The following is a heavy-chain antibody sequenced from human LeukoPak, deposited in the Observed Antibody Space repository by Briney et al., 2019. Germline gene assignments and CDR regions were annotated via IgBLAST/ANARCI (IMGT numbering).Heavy chain of an antibody. CDR2: ISSSGSYI. J-gene: IGHJ4*02. Sequence: PGGSLRLSCAASGFTFSSYSMSWVRQAPGKGLEWVSAISSSGSYIYYADSVKGRFTISRDNAKNSLYLQMNSLRAEDTAVYYCARGATYSSSSPDYWGQGTLVTVSS. CDR1: GFTFSSYS. D-gene: IGHD6-6*01. V-gene: IGHV3-21*01. CDR3: ARGATYSSSSPDY.